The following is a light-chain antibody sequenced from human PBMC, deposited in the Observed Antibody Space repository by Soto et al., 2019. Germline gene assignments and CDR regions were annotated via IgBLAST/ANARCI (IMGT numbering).Light chain of an antibody. CDR1: SSDVGGYNY. Sequence: QSALTQPASVSGSPGQSITISCTGTSSDVGGYNYVSWYQHHPGKAPKLIIYEVSNRPSGVSNRFSGSKSGNTASLTISGLQADDEADYYCTSYTTSYTQVFGGGTQLTVL. J-gene: IGLJ3*02. CDR3: TSYTTSYTQV. CDR2: EVS. V-gene: IGLV2-14*01.